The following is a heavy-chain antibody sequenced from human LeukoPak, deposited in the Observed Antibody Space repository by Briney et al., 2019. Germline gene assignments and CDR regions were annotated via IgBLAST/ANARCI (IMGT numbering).Heavy chain of an antibody. J-gene: IGHJ4*02. V-gene: IGHV3-74*01. Sequence: GGSLRLSCAVSGFTFSSSWMHWVRQAPGKGLVWVSHIKTDGSTTAYADSVKGRFTISRDNSKNTLYLQMNNLRAKDTAIYYCAKKGAVTATGYFDYWGQGTLVTVSS. CDR1: GFTFSSSW. CDR3: AKKGAVTATGYFDY. CDR2: IKTDGSTT. D-gene: IGHD2-21*02.